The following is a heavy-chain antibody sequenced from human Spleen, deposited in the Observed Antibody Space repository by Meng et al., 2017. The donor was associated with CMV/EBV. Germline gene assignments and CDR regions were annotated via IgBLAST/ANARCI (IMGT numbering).Heavy chain of an antibody. Sequence: RSFSGYYWSWIRQPPGKGLEWIGEINHSGSTNYNPSLKSRVTISVDTTKNQFSLKLSSVTAADTAVYYCARDRPGRIAVAGTRFDLWGRGTLVTVSS. D-gene: IGHD6-19*01. CDR3: ARDRPGRIAVAGTRFDL. CDR2: INHSGST. J-gene: IGHJ2*01. CDR1: RSFSGYY. V-gene: IGHV4-34*01.